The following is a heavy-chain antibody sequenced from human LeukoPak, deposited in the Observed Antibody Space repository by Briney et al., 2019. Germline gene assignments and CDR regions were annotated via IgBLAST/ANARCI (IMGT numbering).Heavy chain of an antibody. CDR2: IGSSGSTI. V-gene: IGHV3-48*03. J-gene: IGHJ6*02. CDR1: GFSFSSYE. CDR3: ARVGIVGATSYYYYYGMDV. D-gene: IGHD1-26*01. Sequence: GGSLRLSCAASGFSFSSYEMNWDREAPGNGLEWVSYIGSSGSTIYYADSAKGRFTISRDNAKNSLYLQMNSLRAEDTAVYYCARVGIVGATSYYYYYGMDVWGQGTTVTVSS.